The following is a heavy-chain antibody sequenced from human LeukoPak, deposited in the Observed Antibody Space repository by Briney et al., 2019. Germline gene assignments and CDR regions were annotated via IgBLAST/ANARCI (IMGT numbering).Heavy chain of an antibody. CDR1: GGSISSYY. CDR2: IYSSGST. V-gene: IGHV4-4*07. CDR3: ARETMVRGVIIAAFLIDY. D-gene: IGHD3-10*01. Sequence: PSETLSLTCTVSGGSISSYYWSWIRQPAGKGLEWIGRIYSSGSTNYNPSLKSRVTMSVDTSKNQFSLKPSSVTAADTAVYYCARETMVRGVIIAAFLIDYWGQGNLVAVSS. J-gene: IGHJ4*02.